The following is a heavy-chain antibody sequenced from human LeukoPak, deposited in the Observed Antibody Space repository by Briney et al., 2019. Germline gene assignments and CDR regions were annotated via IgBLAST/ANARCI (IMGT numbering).Heavy chain of an antibody. D-gene: IGHD3-22*01. V-gene: IGHV4-38-2*01. CDR1: GYSISSGHH. J-gene: IGHJ4*02. CDR2: IYHSGST. CDR3: ARMTYYDSNGYYYSYFDY. Sequence: SETLSLTCAVSGYSISSGHHWGWIRQPPGKGLEWIGSIYHSGSTYYNPSLKSRVTISVDTSKNQFSLKLSSVTAADTAVYYCARMTYYDSNGYYYSYFDYWGQGTLVTVSS.